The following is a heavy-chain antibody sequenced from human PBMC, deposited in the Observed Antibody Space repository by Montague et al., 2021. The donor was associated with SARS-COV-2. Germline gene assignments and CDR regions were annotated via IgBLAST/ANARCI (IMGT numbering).Heavy chain of an antibody. CDR2: IHHGGST. CDR1: GGSFSTYT. V-gene: IGHV4-34*01. J-gene: IGHJ6*03. CDR3: ARLGDGVVPSPILGVGPYYSYYYMDV. Sequence: SETLSLTCAVHGGSFSTYTWNWIRQPPGKGLEWTGEIHHGGSTNYNPSLKNRVTISADTSKNQFSLKLTSVAAADTAVYYCARLGDGVVPSPILGVGPYYSYYYMDVWGKGTTVTVSS. D-gene: IGHD3-10*01.